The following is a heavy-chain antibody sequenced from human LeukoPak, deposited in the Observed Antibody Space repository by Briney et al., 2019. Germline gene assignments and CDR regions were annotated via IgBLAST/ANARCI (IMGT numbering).Heavy chain of an antibody. CDR3: ARVVAAAGVWFDP. CDR2: ISSSGSTI. D-gene: IGHD6-13*01. Sequence: GSLRLSCAASGFTFSSYEMNWVRQAPGKGLEWVSYISSSGSTIYYADSVKGRFTISRDNAKNSLYLQMNSLRAEDTAVYYCARVVAAAGVWFDPWGQGTLVTVSS. CDR1: GFTFSSYE. J-gene: IGHJ5*02. V-gene: IGHV3-48*03.